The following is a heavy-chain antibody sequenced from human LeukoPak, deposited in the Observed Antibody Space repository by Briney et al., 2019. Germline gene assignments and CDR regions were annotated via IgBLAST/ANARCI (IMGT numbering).Heavy chain of an antibody. D-gene: IGHD3-22*01. Sequence: GGSLRLSCEASGFTFGNYAMSWVRQAPGKGLEWVSAISGSGGSTYYADSVKGRFTISRDNSKNTLYLQMNSLRAEDTAVYYCAKRLYDSSGYYYEHDAFDIWGQGTMVTVSS. J-gene: IGHJ3*02. CDR3: AKRLYDSSGYYYEHDAFDI. CDR2: ISGSGGST. CDR1: GFTFGNYA. V-gene: IGHV3-23*01.